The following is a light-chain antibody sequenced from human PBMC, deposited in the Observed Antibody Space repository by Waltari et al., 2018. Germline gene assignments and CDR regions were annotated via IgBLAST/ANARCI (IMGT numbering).Light chain of an antibody. V-gene: IGLV1-44*01. J-gene: IGLJ2*01. CDR1: SSNIGSNT. Sequence: QSVLTQPPSASGTPGQRVTISCSGSSSNIGSNTVNWYQQLPGTAPKLLIYSNNQGPSGVPDRFSGSKSGPSASLAISGLQSEDEADYYCAAWDDSLNAVLFGGGTKLTVL. CDR3: AAWDDSLNAVL. CDR2: SNN.